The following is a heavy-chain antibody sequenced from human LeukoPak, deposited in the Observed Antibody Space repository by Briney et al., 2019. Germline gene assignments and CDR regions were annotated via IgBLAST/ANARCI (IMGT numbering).Heavy chain of an antibody. Sequence: GRSLRLSCAASGFTFSSYGMHWVRQAPGKGLEWVAVISYDGSNKYYADSVKGRFTISRDYSKNTLYLQMNSLRAEDTAVYYCAKDGGIAVAGTFDYWGQGTLVTVSS. V-gene: IGHV3-30*18. CDR1: GFTFSSYG. J-gene: IGHJ4*02. CDR2: ISYDGSNK. D-gene: IGHD6-19*01. CDR3: AKDGGIAVAGTFDY.